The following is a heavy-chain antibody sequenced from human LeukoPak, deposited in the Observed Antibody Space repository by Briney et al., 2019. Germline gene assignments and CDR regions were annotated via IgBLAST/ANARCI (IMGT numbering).Heavy chain of an antibody. CDR1: GYSISSGYY. CDR3: ARVGGSGSYYAGFDY. D-gene: IGHD3-10*01. J-gene: IGHJ4*02. Sequence: PSETLSLTCTVSGYSISSGYYWGWIRQPPGKGLEWIGSIYHSGSTYYNPSLKSRVTISVDTSKNQFSLKLSSVTAADTAVYYCARVGGSGSYYAGFDYWGQGTLVTVSS. V-gene: IGHV4-38-2*02. CDR2: IYHSGST.